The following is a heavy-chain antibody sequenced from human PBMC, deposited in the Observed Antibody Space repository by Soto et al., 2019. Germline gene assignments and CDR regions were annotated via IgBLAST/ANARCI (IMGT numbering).Heavy chain of an antibody. CDR3: AKNGLDNSPSAIDS. D-gene: IGHD2-8*01. CDR2: ISYDGSAE. J-gene: IGHJ4*02. CDR1: GFTLSIYG. Sequence: GGSLRLSCVASGFTLSIYGMHWVRQAPGKGLEWVAMISYDGSAEYYVDSVKGRFTISRDTSKNVVYLQMNSLGPEDTALYYCAKNGLDNSPSAIDSWGPGTLVTVSS. V-gene: IGHV3-30*18.